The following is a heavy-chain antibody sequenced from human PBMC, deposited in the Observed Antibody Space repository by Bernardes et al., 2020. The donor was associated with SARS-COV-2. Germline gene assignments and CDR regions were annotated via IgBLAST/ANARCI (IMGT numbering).Heavy chain of an antibody. D-gene: IGHD6-19*01. CDR2: INHSGGT. CDR3: AGGGVWYSIAY. V-gene: IGHV4-38-2*01. CDR1: GYSISSGYY. Sequence: SETLSLTCDVSGYSISSGYYWGWIRQPPGKGLEWIGGINHSGGTPHNPSPKSRVTITVDTSRNKFSLKLRSVTAADTAVYYCAGGGVWYSIAYWGPGTLVPVSS. J-gene: IGHJ4*02.